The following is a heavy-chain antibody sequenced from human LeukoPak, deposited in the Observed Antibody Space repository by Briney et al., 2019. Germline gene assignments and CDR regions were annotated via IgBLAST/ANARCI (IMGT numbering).Heavy chain of an antibody. CDR3: ARVEVIGSTRYFDY. D-gene: IGHD3-16*02. CDR1: GGSISSGGNY. Sequence: PSQTLPLTCTVSGGSISSGGNYWSWLRQLPGKGLEWIGYIYYVGNTNYNPSLKSRLSMSVDTSNNQFSLRLTSVTAADTAVYYCARVEVIGSTRYFDYWGQGAMVSVSS. V-gene: IGHV4-31*03. J-gene: IGHJ4*02. CDR2: IYYVGNT.